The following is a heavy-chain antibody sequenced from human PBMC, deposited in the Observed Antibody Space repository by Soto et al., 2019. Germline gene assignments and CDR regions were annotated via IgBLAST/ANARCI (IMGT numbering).Heavy chain of an antibody. CDR1: GGTFSSYA. V-gene: IGHV1-69*01. Sequence: VQLVQSGAEVKKPGSSVKVSCKASGGTFSSYAISWVRQAPGQGLEWMGGIIPIFGTANYAQKFQGRVTITADESTSTAYMELSSLRSEDTAVYYCARDRARGYSYGYVNWFDPWGQGTLVTVSS. CDR3: ARDRARGYSYGYVNWFDP. D-gene: IGHD5-18*01. J-gene: IGHJ5*02. CDR2: IIPIFGTA.